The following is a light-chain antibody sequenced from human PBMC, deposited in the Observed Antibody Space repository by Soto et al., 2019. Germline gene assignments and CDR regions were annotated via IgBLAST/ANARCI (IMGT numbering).Light chain of an antibody. CDR3: QQRSKWPLS. V-gene: IGKV3-11*01. CDR2: DAS. Sequence: EIVLTQSPATLSLSPGERATLSCRASQSVSSYLAWYQQKPGQAPRLLIYDASNRATGIPARFSGSGSGTDFTLTISSLEHEDFAVYYCQQRSKWPLSFGPGTKVDIK. J-gene: IGKJ3*01. CDR1: QSVSSY.